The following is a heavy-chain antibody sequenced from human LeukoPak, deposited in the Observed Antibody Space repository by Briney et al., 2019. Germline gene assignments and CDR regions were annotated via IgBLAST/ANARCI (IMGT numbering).Heavy chain of an antibody. CDR2: IIPIFGTT. J-gene: IGHJ6*03. D-gene: IGHD3-10*01. CDR1: GGTFNNYA. Sequence: SVKVSCKASGGTFNNYAMSWVRQAPGQGLEWMGGIIPIFGTTNYAQKFRGRVTITADKSTSTAYMELSSLRSEDTGVYYCARARFPYYRLSGADSYFMDVWGKGTTVTVSS. CDR3: ARARFPYYRLSGADSYFMDV. V-gene: IGHV1-69*06.